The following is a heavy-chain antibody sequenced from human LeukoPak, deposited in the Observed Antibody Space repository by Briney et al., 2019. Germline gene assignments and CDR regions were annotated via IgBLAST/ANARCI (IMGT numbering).Heavy chain of an antibody. Sequence: SETLSLTCTVSGGSISSYYWSWIRQPPGKGLEWIGYIYYSGSTNYNPSLKSRVTISVDTSKNQFSLKLSSVTAEDTAVYYCARARVYYDSSGYSFDYWGQGTLVTVSS. D-gene: IGHD3-22*01. CDR1: GGSISSYY. V-gene: IGHV4-59*01. CDR2: IYYSGST. J-gene: IGHJ4*02. CDR3: ARARVYYDSSGYSFDY.